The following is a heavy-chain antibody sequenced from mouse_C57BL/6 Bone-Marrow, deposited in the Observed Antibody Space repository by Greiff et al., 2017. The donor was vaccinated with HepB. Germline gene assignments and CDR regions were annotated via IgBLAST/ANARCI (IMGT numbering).Heavy chain of an antibody. CDR2: ISSGGSYT. D-gene: IGHD1-1*01. CDR1: GFTFSSYG. V-gene: IGHV5-6*01. J-gene: IGHJ3*01. CDR3: ARQGCSYDWFAY. Sequence: EVHLVESGGDLVKPGGSLKLSCAASGFTFSSYGMSWVRQTPDKRLEWVATISSGGSYTYYPDSVKGRFTISRDNAKNTLYLQMSSLKSEDTAMYYCARQGCSYDWFAYWGQGTLVTVSA.